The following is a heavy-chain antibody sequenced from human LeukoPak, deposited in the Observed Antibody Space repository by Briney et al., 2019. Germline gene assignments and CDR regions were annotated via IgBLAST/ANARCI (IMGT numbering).Heavy chain of an antibody. D-gene: IGHD3-9*01. CDR2: IWYDASNK. J-gene: IGHJ4*02. V-gene: IGHV3-30*02. CDR1: GFIFSSYG. CDR3: ATDISTHYFGS. Sequence: GGSLRLSYAPSGFIFSSYGMHWVRQAPGKGLEWVTFIWYDASNKYYAESVKGRFTISRDNSRNTVFLQVNSLRAEDTAIYYCATDISTHYFGSWGQGTLVTVSS.